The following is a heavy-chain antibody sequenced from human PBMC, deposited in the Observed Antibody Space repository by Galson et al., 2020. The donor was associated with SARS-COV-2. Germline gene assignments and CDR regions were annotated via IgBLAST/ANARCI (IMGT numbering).Heavy chain of an antibody. Sequence: GGSLRLSCAASGFTFSSYAMHWVRQAPGKGLEWVAVISYDGSNKYYADSVKGRFTISRDNSKNTLYLQMNSLRAEDTAVYYCARDYGDIVVVPAAVNHYYYYYMDVWGKGTTVTVSS. J-gene: IGHJ6*03. CDR1: GFTFSSYA. CDR3: ARDYGDIVVVPAAVNHYYYYYMDV. D-gene: IGHD2-2*01. V-gene: IGHV3-30-3*01. CDR2: ISYDGSNK.